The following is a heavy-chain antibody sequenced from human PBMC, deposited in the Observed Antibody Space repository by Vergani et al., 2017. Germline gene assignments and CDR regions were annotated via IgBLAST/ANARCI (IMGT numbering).Heavy chain of an antibody. V-gene: IGHV3-21*01. J-gene: IGHJ6*02. CDR1: GFTFSSYS. D-gene: IGHD3-10*01. CDR2: ISSSSSYI. CDR3: AGPRGIWFGEPEGGGMDV. Sequence: EVQLVESGGGLVKPGGSLRLSCAASGFTFSSYSMNWVRQAPGKGLEWVSSISSSSSYIYYADSVKGRFTISRDNAKNSLYLQMNSLRAEDTAVYYCAGPRGIWFGEPEGGGMDVWGQGTTVTVSS.